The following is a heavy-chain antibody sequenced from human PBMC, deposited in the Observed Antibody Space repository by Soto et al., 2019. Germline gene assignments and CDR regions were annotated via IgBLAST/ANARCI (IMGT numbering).Heavy chain of an antibody. CDR1: GYTFSNYY. D-gene: IGHD6-6*01. V-gene: IGHV1-46*03. CDR3: ARSIAARQWFDP. J-gene: IGHJ5*02. Sequence: ASVKVSCKGAGYTFSNYYMHWVRQAPGQGLEWMGIINPSGDSTNYAQKLQGRVTMTTDTSTSTAYMELRSLRSDDTAVYYCARSIAARQWFDPWAREPWSPSPQ. CDR2: INPSGDST.